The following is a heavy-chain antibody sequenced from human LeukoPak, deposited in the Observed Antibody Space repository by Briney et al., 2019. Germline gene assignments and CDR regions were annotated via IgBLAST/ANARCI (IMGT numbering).Heavy chain of an antibody. V-gene: IGHV1-46*01. CDR3: ARDPESYGPSYYFDY. J-gene: IGHJ4*02. D-gene: IGHD5-18*01. Sequence: ASVKVSCKASGYTFTTYYMHWVRQAPGQGLEWMGIINASGGSTSYAQKFQGRVTMTRDTSTSTVYMELSSLRSEDTAVYSCARDPESYGPSYYFDYWGQGTLVTVSS. CDR1: GYTFTTYY. CDR2: INASGGST.